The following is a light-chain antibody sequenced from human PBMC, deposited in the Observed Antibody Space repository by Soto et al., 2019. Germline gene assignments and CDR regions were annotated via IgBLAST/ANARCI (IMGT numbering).Light chain of an antibody. Sequence: DIQMTQSPSYLSVSVGDRVTITCRASQSISSYLNWYQQKPGKAPKLLVYAASSLRSGVPSRFSGSASGTDFTLTIGGLQPEDFATYYCQQSYSYPYSFGQGTKLEIK. CDR1: QSISSY. J-gene: IGKJ2*03. CDR3: QQSYSYPYS. CDR2: AAS. V-gene: IGKV1-39*01.